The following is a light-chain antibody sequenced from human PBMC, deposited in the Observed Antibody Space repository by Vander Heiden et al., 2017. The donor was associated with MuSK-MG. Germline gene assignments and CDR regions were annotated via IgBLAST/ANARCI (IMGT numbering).Light chain of an antibody. CDR1: QSLLHSNGYNY. CDR3: RQAIQTSKT. J-gene: IGKJ1*01. V-gene: IGKV2-28*01. CDR2: LGS. Sequence: IVMPQSPLSLPVTPGEPSSIPCRSSQSLLHSNGYNYLDWYLQKPGQSPQLLIYLGSNRASGVPDRFSGSGSGTDFTLNISRVEAEDVGIYYCRQAIQTSKTFGQGTKVEIK.